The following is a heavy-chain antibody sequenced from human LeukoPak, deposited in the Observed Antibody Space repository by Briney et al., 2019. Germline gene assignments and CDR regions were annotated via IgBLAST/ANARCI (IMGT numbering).Heavy chain of an antibody. Sequence: GGSLRLSCVASGGTLSIYAMRWVRQAPGKGLEWVSSLRGNGGSTEYVDSVRGRFVISRDNSRNTLYLQMNSLRAEDTTVYYCAKSVTASGTYAFDIWGQGTVVTVSS. D-gene: IGHD6-13*01. CDR1: GGTLSIYA. J-gene: IGHJ3*02. CDR2: LRGNGGST. CDR3: AKSVTASGTYAFDI. V-gene: IGHV3-23*01.